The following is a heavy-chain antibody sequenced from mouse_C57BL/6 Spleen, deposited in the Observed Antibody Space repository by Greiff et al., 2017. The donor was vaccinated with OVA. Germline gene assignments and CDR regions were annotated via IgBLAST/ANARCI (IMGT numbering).Heavy chain of an antibody. D-gene: IGHD2-4*01. Sequence: QVQLKESGAELVRPGASVKLSCKASGYTFTDYYINWVKQRPGQGLEWIARIYPGSGNTYYNEKFKGKATLTAEKSSSTAYMQLSSLTSEDSAVYFCARGAIYYDYDGAMDYWGQGTSVTVSS. J-gene: IGHJ4*01. V-gene: IGHV1-76*01. CDR1: GYTFTDYY. CDR3: ARGAIYYDYDGAMDY. CDR2: IYPGSGNT.